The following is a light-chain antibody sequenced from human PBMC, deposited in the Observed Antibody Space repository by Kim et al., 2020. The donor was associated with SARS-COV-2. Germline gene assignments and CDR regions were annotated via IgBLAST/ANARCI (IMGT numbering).Light chain of an antibody. Sequence: GKNATLACRASRTVDSTKLGWYQQKRGQPPRLLIFGTSSRATAIPDRFSGSGSGTDFTLTISRLEPEDFAVYYCQQFGGGSPSITFGQGTRLEIK. J-gene: IGKJ5*01. CDR2: GTS. V-gene: IGKV3-20*01. CDR1: RTVDSTK. CDR3: QQFGGGSPSIT.